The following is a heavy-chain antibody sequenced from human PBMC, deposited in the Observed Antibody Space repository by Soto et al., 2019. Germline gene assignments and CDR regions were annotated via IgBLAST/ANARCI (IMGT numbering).Heavy chain of an antibody. CDR1: GGSISSYY. CDR2: IYNSGST. D-gene: IGHD6-19*01. J-gene: IGHJ4*02. Sequence: QVQLQESGPGLVKPSETLSLTCAVSGGSISSYYWSWIRQPPGKGLEWIGYIYNSGSTNYNPSLKSRVTISVDTSRNQFSLKLSSVIAADTAVYYCASASVAGRFDYWGQGTLVTVSS. CDR3: ASASVAGRFDY. V-gene: IGHV4-59*01.